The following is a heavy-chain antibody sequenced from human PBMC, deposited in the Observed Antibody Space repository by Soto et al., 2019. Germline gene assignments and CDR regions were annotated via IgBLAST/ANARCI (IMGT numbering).Heavy chain of an antibody. Sequence: QVQLVQSGAEVKKPGSSVKVSCKASGGTFTNYAINWVRQAPGQGLEWLGGIIPIFGTANYAQKLQGRLTITADESTSTAYMELSSLRSEDTAVYYCASPLRSLSWYFDLWGGGTLVTVSS. J-gene: IGHJ2*01. CDR3: ASPLRSLSWYFDL. D-gene: IGHD4-17*01. CDR2: IIPIFGTA. V-gene: IGHV1-69*01. CDR1: GGTFTNYA.